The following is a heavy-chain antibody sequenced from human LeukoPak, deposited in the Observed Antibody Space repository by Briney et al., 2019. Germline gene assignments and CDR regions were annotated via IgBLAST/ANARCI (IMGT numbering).Heavy chain of an antibody. CDR2: IHYSGST. Sequence: PSETLSLTCTVSGGSISGYHWSWIRQPPGKGLEWIGHIHYSGSTHYNPSLQSRVSISIDTSKSHFTLKLRSVTAADTAVYYCARWGHFETSGFFVVEYWGQGALVTVSS. J-gene: IGHJ4*02. D-gene: IGHD6-19*01. V-gene: IGHV4-59*01. CDR1: GGSISGYH. CDR3: ARWGHFETSGFFVVEY.